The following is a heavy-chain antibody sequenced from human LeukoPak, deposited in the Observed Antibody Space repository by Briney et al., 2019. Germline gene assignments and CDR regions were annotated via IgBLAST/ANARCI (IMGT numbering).Heavy chain of an antibody. Sequence: GGSLRLSCTASGFTFSNAWMSWVRQAPGKGLEWVGRIKSKTDGGTTDYAAPVKGRFTISRDDSKNTLYLQMNSLKTEDTAVYYCTGPFGELTFFDYWGLGTLVTVSS. CDR3: TGPFGELTFFDY. D-gene: IGHD3-10*01. CDR2: IKSKTDGGTT. CDR1: GFTFSNAW. V-gene: IGHV3-15*01. J-gene: IGHJ4*02.